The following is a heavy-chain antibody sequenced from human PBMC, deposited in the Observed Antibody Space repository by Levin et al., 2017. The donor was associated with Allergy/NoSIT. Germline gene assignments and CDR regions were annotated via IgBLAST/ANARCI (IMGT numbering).Heavy chain of an antibody. CDR1: GGSISSSSYY. J-gene: IGHJ4*02. V-gene: IGHV4-39*01. Sequence: PSETLSLTCTVSGGSISSSSYYWGWIRQPPGKGLEWIGSIYYSGSTYYNPSLKSRVTISVDTSKNQFSLKLSSVTAADTAVYYCARPHVPYSRGPHYFDYWGQGTLVTVSS. D-gene: IGHD6-19*01. CDR3: ARPHVPYSRGPHYFDY. CDR2: IYYSGST.